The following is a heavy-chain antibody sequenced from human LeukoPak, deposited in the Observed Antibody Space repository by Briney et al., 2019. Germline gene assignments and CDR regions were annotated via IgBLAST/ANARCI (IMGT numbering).Heavy chain of an antibody. CDR2: IYYSGST. CDR1: GGSISSSSYY. J-gene: IGHJ5*02. V-gene: IGHV4-39*01. D-gene: IGHD3-22*01. CDR3: ARWRYYYDSNWFDP. Sequence: SETLSLTCTVSGGSISSSSYYWGWIRQPPGKGLEWIGSIYYSGSTYYNPSLKSRVTISVDTSKNQFSLKLSSVTAADTAVYYCARWRYYYDSNWFDPWGQGTLVTVSS.